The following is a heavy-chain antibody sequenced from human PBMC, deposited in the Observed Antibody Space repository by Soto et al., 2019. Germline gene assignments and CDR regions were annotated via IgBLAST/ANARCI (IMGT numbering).Heavy chain of an antibody. CDR3: ARQRYYYDSSGYLHGMDV. J-gene: IGHJ6*02. CDR2: ISSSSNRI. V-gene: IGHV3-21*01. CDR1: GFTLRGYS. Sequence: EAQLVESGGGLVKPGGSLRLSCAASGFTLRGYSMTWVRQASGKGLEWVSFISSSSNRIFYGDSVKGRFTISRDDAKNALYLEMNSLRAEDTAVYHCARQRYYYDSSGYLHGMDVWGQGTTVTVSS. D-gene: IGHD3-22*01.